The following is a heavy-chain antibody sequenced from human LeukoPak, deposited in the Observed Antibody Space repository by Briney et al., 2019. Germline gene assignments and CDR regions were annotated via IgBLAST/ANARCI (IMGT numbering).Heavy chain of an antibody. D-gene: IGHD5-18*01. CDR2: IYYSGST. J-gene: IGHJ6*03. V-gene: IGHV4-59*08. CDR3: ARPKGPTARFYYYYMDV. CDR1: GGSISSYY. Sequence: PSETLSLTCTVSGGSISSYYWSWIRQPPGKGLEWIGYIYYSGSTNYNPSLKSRVTISVDTSKNQFSLKLSSVTAADTAVYYCARPKGPTARFYYYYMDVWGKGTTVTVSS.